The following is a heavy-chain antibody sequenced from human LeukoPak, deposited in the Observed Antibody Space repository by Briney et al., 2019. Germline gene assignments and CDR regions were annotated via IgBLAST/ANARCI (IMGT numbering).Heavy chain of an antibody. D-gene: IGHD1-14*01. CDR2: IWYDGSNK. V-gene: IGHV3-33*08. CDR3: AGGEPYVY. J-gene: IGHJ4*02. CDR1: GFTFSNAY. Sequence: GESLRLSCAASGFTFSNAYMNWVRQAPGKGLEWVAIIWYDGSNKYYADSVRGRFTISRDNSKNTLYLQMNSLRVEDTAMYYCAGGEPYVYWGQGTLVTVSS.